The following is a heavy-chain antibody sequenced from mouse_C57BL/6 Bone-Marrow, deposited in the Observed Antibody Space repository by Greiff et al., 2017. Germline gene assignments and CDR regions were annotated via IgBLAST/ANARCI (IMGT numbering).Heavy chain of an antibody. CDR2: ISSGGDYI. J-gene: IGHJ2*01. CDR1: GFTFSSYA. D-gene: IGHD1-1*01. V-gene: IGHV5-9-1*02. Sequence: EVQRVESGEGLVKPGGSLTLSCAASGFTFSSYAMSWVRQTPEKRLAWVAYISSGGDYIYYADTVKGRFTISRDNARNTLYLQMSSLKSEDTAMYYFTRGDYYGSSPHYWGQGTTLTVSS. CDR3: TRGDYYGSSPHY.